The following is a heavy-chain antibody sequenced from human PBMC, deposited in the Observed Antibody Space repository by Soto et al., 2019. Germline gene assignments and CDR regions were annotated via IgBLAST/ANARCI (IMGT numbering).Heavy chain of an antibody. CDR1: GFTFSSYG. CDR3: AKDAEYMSYFDY. CDR2: ISYDGSNK. Sequence: GGSLRLSCAASGFTFSSYGMHWVRKAPGKGLEWVAVISYDGSNKYYADSVKGRFTISRDNSKNTLYLQMNSLRAEDTAVYYCAKDAEYMSYFDYWGQGTLVTVSS. J-gene: IGHJ4*02. V-gene: IGHV3-30*18. D-gene: IGHD6-6*01.